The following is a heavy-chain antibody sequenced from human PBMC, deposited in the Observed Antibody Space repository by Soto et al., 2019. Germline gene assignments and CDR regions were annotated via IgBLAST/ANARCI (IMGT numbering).Heavy chain of an antibody. CDR2: IWYDGSNK. D-gene: IGHD1-26*01. CDR3: AREGGARRIDY. J-gene: IGHJ4*02. CDR1: GFTFSSYG. Sequence: GSLRLSCAASGFTFSSYGMHWVRQAPGKGLEWVAVIWYDGSNKYYADSVKGRFTISRDNSKNTLYLQMNSLRAEDTAVYYCAREGGARRIDYWGQGTLVTVSS. V-gene: IGHV3-33*01.